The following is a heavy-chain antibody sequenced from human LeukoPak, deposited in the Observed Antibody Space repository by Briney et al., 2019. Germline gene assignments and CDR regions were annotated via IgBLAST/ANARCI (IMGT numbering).Heavy chain of an antibody. CDR1: GDSVSSNSAA. V-gene: IGHV6-1*01. Sequence: SQTLSLTCAISGDSVSSNSAAWNWIRQSSSRGLEWLGRTYYRSKWYNDYAVSVKSRITINPDTSKNQFSLQLNSVTPEDTAVYYCAAERGYNWNYVRLDYWGQGTLVTVSS. D-gene: IGHD1-7*01. J-gene: IGHJ4*02. CDR3: AAERGYNWNYVRLDY. CDR2: TYYRSKWYN.